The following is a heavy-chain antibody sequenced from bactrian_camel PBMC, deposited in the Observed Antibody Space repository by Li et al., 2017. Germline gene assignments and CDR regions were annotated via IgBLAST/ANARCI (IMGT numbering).Heavy chain of an antibody. D-gene: IGHD3*01. CDR1: GFRFNITA. CDR3: AAADRLWRGNPLLQSSYLD. J-gene: IGHJ4*01. Sequence: DVQLVESGGGLVQPGGSLRLSCTTSGFRFNITAMSWARQAPGKELEWVSGINSGGGSTYYLDSVKGRFTISRDNAKNTLYLQLNSLKTEDSAMYYCAAADRLWRGNPLLQSSYLDWGQGTQVTVS. V-gene: IGHV3S31*01. CDR2: INSGGGST.